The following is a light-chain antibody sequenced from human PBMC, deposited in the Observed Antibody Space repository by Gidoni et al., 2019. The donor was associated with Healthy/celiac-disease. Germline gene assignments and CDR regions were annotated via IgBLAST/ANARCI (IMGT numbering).Light chain of an antibody. CDR2: WAS. J-gene: IGKJ1*01. CDR1: QSVLYSSNNKNY. V-gene: IGKV4-1*01. Sequence: IVMPQSPDSLAVSLGERATINCKSSQSVLYSSNNKNYLAWYQQKPGQPPKLLIYWASTRESGVPDRFSGSGSGTDFTLTISSLQAEDVAVYYCQQDYSTPRTFGQXTKVEIK. CDR3: QQDYSTPRT.